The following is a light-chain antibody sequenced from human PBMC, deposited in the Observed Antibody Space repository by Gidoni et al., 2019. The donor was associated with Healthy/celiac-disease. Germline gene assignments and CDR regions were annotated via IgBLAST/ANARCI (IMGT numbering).Light chain of an antibody. Sequence: LQMTQSPSSLSASVGDRVTITCRASQSISSYLNWYQQKPGKAPKLLIYAASSLQSGVTSRFSGSGSGTDFTLTISSLQPEDFATYYCQQSYSTLYTFGQGTKLEIK. J-gene: IGKJ2*01. V-gene: IGKV1-39*01. CDR3: QQSYSTLYT. CDR2: AAS. CDR1: QSISSY.